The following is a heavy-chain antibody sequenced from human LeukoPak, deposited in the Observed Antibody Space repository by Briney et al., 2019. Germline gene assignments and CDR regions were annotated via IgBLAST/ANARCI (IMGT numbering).Heavy chain of an antibody. CDR2: ISHAGST. Sequence: SETLSLTCAVYGGSFSDNFWTWIRQPPGKGLEWIGEISHAGSTNYNPSLRHGITMSVDTSKNQFSLKVISVTAADTAMYYCARRSPNHGWPFDSWGQGTRVTVSS. V-gene: IGHV4-34*01. CDR3: ARRSPNHGWPFDS. D-gene: IGHD6-19*01. CDR1: GGSFSDNF. J-gene: IGHJ4*02.